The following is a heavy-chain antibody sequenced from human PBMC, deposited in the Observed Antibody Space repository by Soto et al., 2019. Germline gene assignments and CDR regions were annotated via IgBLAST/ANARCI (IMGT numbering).Heavy chain of an antibody. CDR1: GFTFSSYA. V-gene: IGHV3-30-3*01. D-gene: IGHD1-26*01. Sequence: QVQLVESGGGVVQPGRSLRLSCAASGFTFSSYAMHWVRQAPGKGLEWVAVISYDGSNKYYADSVKGRFTISRDNSKNTLYLQMNSLRAEDTAVYYCASWEPFDYWGQGTLVTVSS. J-gene: IGHJ4*02. CDR2: ISYDGSNK. CDR3: ASWEPFDY.